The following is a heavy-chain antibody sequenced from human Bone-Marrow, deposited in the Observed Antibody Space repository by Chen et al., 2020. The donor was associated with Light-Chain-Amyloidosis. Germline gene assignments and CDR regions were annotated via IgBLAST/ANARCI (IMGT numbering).Heavy chain of an antibody. V-gene: IGHV3-20*04. CDR1: GFTFDDFV. D-gene: IGHD4-17*01. J-gene: IGHJ4*02. Sequence: EVQLVESGGGVVRPGGSLGLSCAASGFTFDDFVMSWVRQVPGKGLEWVSGINWNGGSTGYAASVKGRFTVSRDNAKNSLYLEMNSLRAEDTALYYCVRGTVTTRYFDYWGQGILVTVSS. CDR2: INWNGGST. CDR3: VRGTVTTRYFDY.